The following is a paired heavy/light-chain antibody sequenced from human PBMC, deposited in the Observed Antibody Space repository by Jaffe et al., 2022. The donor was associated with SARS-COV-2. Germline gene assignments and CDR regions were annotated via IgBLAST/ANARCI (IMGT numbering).Light chain of an antibody. CDR2: LGS. Sequence: DIVMTQSPLSLPVTPGEPASISCRSSQSLLYSSGYSYLEWYLQKPGQPPQLLIYLGSNRASGVPDRFSGSGSGTDFTLKISRVEAEDVGVYYCMQALQNPYTFGQGTKLEIK. J-gene: IGKJ2*01. CDR3: MQALQNPYT. CDR1: QSLLYSSGYSY. V-gene: IGKV2-28*01.
Heavy chain of an antibody. Sequence: EEQLLESGGGLVQPGGSLRLSCAASGFTFGSYVMTWVRQAPGKGLEWVSTISTNGDKTFDADSVKGRFTVSRDNSKDTLFLQMTSLRAEDTAIYYCAKIRNGFQESLWGQGTLVTVSS. D-gene: IGHD3-10*01. CDR2: ISTNGDKT. CDR3: AKIRNGFQESL. CDR1: GFTFGSYV. V-gene: IGHV3-23*01. J-gene: IGHJ4*02.